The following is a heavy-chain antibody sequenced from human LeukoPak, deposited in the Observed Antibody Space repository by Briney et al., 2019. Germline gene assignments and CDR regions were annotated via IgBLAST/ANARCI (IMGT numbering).Heavy chain of an antibody. Sequence: SVKVSCKASGGTFSSYAISWVRQAPGQGLEWMGGIIPIFGTANYAQKFQGRVTITADKSTSTAYMELSSLRAEDTAVYYCAREQQLVGWFDPWGQGTLVTVSS. CDR3: AREQQLVGWFDP. CDR2: IIPIFGTA. CDR1: GGTFSSYA. J-gene: IGHJ5*02. D-gene: IGHD6-6*01. V-gene: IGHV1-69*06.